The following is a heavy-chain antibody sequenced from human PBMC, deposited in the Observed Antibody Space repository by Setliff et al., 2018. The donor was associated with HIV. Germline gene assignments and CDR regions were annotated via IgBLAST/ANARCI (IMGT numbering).Heavy chain of an antibody. D-gene: IGHD4-17*01. CDR1: GGSISSGGYY. CDR3: ARRYGDYKIGDWFFDL. V-gene: IGHV4-31*11. Sequence: SETLSLSCAVSGGSISSGGYYWNWIRQHPGKGLEWIGYIYYSGTTYYNPSLKSRVTIPVDKSKNQFSLKLNSVTAADTAVYYCARRYGDYKIGDWFFDLWGRGTLVTVS. J-gene: IGHJ2*01. CDR2: IYYSGTT.